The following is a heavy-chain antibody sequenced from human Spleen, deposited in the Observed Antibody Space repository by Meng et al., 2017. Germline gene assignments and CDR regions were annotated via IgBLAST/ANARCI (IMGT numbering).Heavy chain of an antibody. J-gene: IGHJ5*02. Sequence: SETLSLTCTVSGGSISSYYWSWIRQPPGKGLEWIGYIYYSGSTNYNPSLKSRVTISVDTSKNQFSLKLSSVTAADTAVYYCARGRRFPIVVVTAIHNWFDPWGQGTLVTVSS. D-gene: IGHD2-21*02. CDR2: IYYSGST. CDR1: GGSISSYY. V-gene: IGHV4-59*12. CDR3: ARGRRFPIVVVTAIHNWFDP.